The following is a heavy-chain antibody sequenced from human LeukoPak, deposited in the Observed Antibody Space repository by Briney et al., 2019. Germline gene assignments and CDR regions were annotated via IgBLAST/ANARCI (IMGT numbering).Heavy chain of an antibody. CDR1: GVSMIGGGFY. J-gene: IGHJ4*02. D-gene: IGHD3-3*01. V-gene: IGHV4-31*03. Sequence: SQTLSLTCTVSGVSMIGGGFYWTWIRQHPGKGLEWIGYIYYSGTTYYKPSLESRVTISVDTSQNEFSLKLNSVTAADTAMYFCARDFWRGYGCFDYWGQGILVTVSS. CDR2: IYYSGTT. CDR3: ARDFWRGYGCFDY.